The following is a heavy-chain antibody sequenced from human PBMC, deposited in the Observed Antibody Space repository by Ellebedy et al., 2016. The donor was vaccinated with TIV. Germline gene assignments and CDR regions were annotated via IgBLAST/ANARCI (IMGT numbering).Heavy chain of an antibody. CDR2: IYSGDRT. D-gene: IGHD2-15*01. J-gene: IGHJ4*02. Sequence: GGPLRLSCAASGFTVSSNFMTWVRQAPGKGLEWVSVIYSGDRTHYADSVWGRFTISRDSSKNTLYLQMSSLRAEDTAVYYCARADCSGGNCYEFDYWGQGTLVTVSS. V-gene: IGHV3-53*01. CDR1: GFTVSSNF. CDR3: ARADCSGGNCYEFDY.